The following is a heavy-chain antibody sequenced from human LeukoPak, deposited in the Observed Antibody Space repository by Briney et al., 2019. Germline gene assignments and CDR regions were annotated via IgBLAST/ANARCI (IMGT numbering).Heavy chain of an antibody. CDR1: GFTFSSYG. CDR3: ARVPSTVTPYNWFDP. V-gene: IGHV3-23*01. CDR2: ISGSGGST. D-gene: IGHD4-11*01. Sequence: GGSLRLSCAASGFTFSSYGMSWVRQAPGKGLEWVSAISGSGGSTYYADSVKGRFTISRDNSKNTLYLQMNSLRAEDTAVYYCARVPSTVTPYNWFDPWGQGTLVTVSS. J-gene: IGHJ5*02.